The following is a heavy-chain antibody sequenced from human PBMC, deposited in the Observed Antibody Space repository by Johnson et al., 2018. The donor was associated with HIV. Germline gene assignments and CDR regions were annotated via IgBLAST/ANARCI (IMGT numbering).Heavy chain of an antibody. CDR3: ARVRWLQLGAFDI. CDR1: GFTFSDHY. V-gene: IGHV3-11*04. J-gene: IGHJ3*02. CDR2: ISSSGSTK. D-gene: IGHD5-24*01. Sequence: QVQLVESGGGLVKPGGSLRLSCAASGFTFSDHYMNWIRQAPGKGLEWVSYISSSGSTKYYTDSLKGRLTISRDNAKNSLYLQMNSLRAEDTAVYYCARVRWLQLGAFDIWGQGTMVTVSS.